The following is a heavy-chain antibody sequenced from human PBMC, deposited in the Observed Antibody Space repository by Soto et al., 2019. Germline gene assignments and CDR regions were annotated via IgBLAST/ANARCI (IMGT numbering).Heavy chain of an antibody. D-gene: IGHD1-26*01. V-gene: IGHV3-30-3*01. Sequence: QVQLVESGGGVVQPGRSLRLSCAASGFTFSSYAMHWVRQAPGKGLEWVAVISYDGSNKYYADSVKGRLTISRDNSKNTLYLQMNSLRAEDTAVYYCARDGPGSYYGSGAFDIWGQGTMVTVSS. J-gene: IGHJ3*02. CDR2: ISYDGSNK. CDR3: ARDGPGSYYGSGAFDI. CDR1: GFTFSSYA.